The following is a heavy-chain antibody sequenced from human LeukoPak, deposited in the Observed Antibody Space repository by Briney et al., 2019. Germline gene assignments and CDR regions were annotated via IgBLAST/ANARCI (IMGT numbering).Heavy chain of an antibody. CDR1: GGSFSGYY. CDR2: INHSGST. J-gene: IGHJ2*01. CDR3: ARHRGDWYIDL. Sequence: SETLSLTCAVYGGSFSGYYWSWIRQPPGKGLEWIGEINHSGSTNYNPSLKSRVTISVDTSKNQFSLKLSSVTAADTAVYYCARHRGDWYIDLWGRGTLLTVSS. V-gene: IGHV4-34*01.